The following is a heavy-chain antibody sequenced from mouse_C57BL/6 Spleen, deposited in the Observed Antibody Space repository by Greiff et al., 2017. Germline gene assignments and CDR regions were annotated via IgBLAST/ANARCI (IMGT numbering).Heavy chain of an antibody. V-gene: IGHV1-50*01. D-gene: IGHD2-5*01. CDR2: IDPSASYT. CDR1: GYTFTSYW. CDR3: ARYSRLDY. Sequence: QVQLQQPGAELVKPGASVKLSCKASGYTFTSYWMQWVKQRPGQGLEWIGKIDPSASYTNYNQKFKGTATLTVEQSSSPAYMQLSSLTSEDSAVYYCARYSRLDYWGQGTTLTVSS. J-gene: IGHJ2*01.